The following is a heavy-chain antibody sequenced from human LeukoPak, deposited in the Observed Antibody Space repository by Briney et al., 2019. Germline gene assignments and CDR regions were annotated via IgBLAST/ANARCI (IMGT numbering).Heavy chain of an antibody. V-gene: IGHV4-59*01. CDR2: IYYNGST. Sequence: SETLSLTCTVSGGSIMYYYWSWIRQSPGKGLEWIGYIYYNGSTNYNPSLKSRVSISVDTSKNQFSLKVTSVTAADTAVYYCARKGGLFDYWGQGTLVTLSS. CDR3: ARKGGLFDY. J-gene: IGHJ4*02. D-gene: IGHD2-15*01. CDR1: GGSIMYYY.